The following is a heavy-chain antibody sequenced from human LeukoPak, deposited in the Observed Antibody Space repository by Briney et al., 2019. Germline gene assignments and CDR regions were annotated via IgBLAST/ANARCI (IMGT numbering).Heavy chain of an antibody. CDR2: MNPNSGNS. J-gene: IGHJ4*02. CDR1: GSTFTNYD. CDR3: AREGLDY. V-gene: IGHV1-8*01. Sequence: AASVKVSCKASGSTFTNYDINWVRQATGQGLEWMGYMNPNSGNSAYAQKFQGRVTITTDASISTAYMELSGLRSEDTALYYCAREGLDYWGQGTLVTVSS.